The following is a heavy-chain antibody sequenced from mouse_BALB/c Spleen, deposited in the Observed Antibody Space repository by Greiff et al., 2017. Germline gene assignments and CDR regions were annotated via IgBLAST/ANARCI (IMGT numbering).Heavy chain of an antibody. CDR1: GYSFTGDF. CDR2: INPYNGDT. J-gene: IGHJ4*01. Sequence: VQLQQSGPGLVKPWASVTISCTASGYSFTGDFMNWVIQSHGKSLEWIGRINPYNGDTFYNPKFKGKATFTVDTSSSTAHMELRSLASEDSAVYYCARAAGSRGTMDYRGQGTPVTVSS. CDR3: ARAAGSRGTMDY. D-gene: IGHD6-1*01. V-gene: IGHV1-20*02.